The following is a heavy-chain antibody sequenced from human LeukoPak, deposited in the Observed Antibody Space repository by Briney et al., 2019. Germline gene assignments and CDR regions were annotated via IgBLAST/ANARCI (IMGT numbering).Heavy chain of an antibody. J-gene: IGHJ4*02. CDR3: ANHPGDY. V-gene: IGHV3-30*18. CDR1: GFTFSRAA. Sequence: GGSLRLSCAASGFTFSRAAMSWVRQAPGKGLEWVAVISYDGSNKYYADSVKGRFTISRDNSKNTLYLQMNSLRAEDTAVYYCANHPGDYWGQGTLVTVSS. CDR2: ISYDGSNK.